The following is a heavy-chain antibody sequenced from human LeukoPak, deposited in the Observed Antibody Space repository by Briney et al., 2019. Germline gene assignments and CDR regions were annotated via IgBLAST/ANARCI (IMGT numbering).Heavy chain of an antibody. CDR3: ARGLPRKVAVRPENWFDP. D-gene: IGHD6-6*01. V-gene: IGHV1-8*01. Sequence: ASVKVSCKASGYTFTSFDINWVRQATGQGLEWMGWINPNSGNTGYAQKFQGRVTTTRNTSISTAYMELSSLRSEDTAVYYCARGLPRKVAVRPENWFDPWGQGTLVTVSS. CDR1: GYTFTSFD. J-gene: IGHJ5*02. CDR2: INPNSGNT.